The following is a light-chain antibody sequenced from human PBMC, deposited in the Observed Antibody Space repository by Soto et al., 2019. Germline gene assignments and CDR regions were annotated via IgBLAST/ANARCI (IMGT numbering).Light chain of an antibody. CDR3: QQYNGYWT. CDR2: EAS. CDR1: QSISGS. V-gene: IGKV1-5*03. J-gene: IGKJ1*01. Sequence: DIQMTQSPSTLSASVGDRVTITCRASQSISGSLAWYQQKPVKAQKLLTYEASNLKSGVPSRFSGGGSRTEYTLTISSLQHDDSGSYYCQQYNGYWTFGQGTRVEIK.